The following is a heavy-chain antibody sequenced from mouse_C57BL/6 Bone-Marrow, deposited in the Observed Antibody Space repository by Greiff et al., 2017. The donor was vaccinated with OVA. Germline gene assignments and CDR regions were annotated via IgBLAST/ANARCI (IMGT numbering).Heavy chain of an antibody. CDR3: ARRCGVYYYFYLDD. D-gene: IGHD1-1*01. V-gene: IGHV1-19*01. CDR1: GYTFPDHY. CDR2: IYPYNGGT. J-gene: IGHJ2*01. Sequence: DVQLQESGPVLVKPGASVKMSCQASGYTFPDHYMNWVKPSPGKSPEWIGVIYPYNGGTSLNQKFKGKATLTVDKSPSTAYMELNSLTSEDSAFYYCARRCGVYYYFYLDDRGQGTTLTVSS.